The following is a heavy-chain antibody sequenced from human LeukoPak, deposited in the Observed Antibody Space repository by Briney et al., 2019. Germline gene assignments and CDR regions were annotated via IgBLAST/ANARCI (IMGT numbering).Heavy chain of an antibody. CDR3: ASPPDIVVEPDAVTDYYYMAV. D-gene: IGHD2-2*01. Sequence: GGSLRLYCAASGFTFSSYAMSWVRQAPGKGLEWVSFISISSTSMYYADSVRGRFTISRDNAKNSLFLQMNSLRAEDTAVYYCASPPDIVVEPDAVTDYYYMAVWGKGTAVTVSS. CDR2: ISISSTSM. V-gene: IGHV3-48*04. CDR1: GFTFSSYA. J-gene: IGHJ6*03.